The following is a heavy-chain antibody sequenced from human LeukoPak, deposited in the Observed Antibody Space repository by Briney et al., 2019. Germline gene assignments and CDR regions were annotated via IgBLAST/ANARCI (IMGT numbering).Heavy chain of an antibody. CDR3: ARRGYGSGSYFLDY. CDR1: GGSISSYY. J-gene: IGHJ4*02. D-gene: IGHD3-10*01. Sequence: SETLSLTCTVSGGSISSYYRSWIRQPPGKGLEWIGYIYYSGSTNYNPSLKSRVTILVDTSKNQFSLKLSSVTAADTAVYYCARRGYGSGSYFLDYWGQGTLVTVSS. V-gene: IGHV4-59*08. CDR2: IYYSGST.